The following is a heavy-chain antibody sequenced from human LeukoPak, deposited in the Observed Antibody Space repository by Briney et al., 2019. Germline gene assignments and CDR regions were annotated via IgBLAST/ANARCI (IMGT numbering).Heavy chain of an antibody. J-gene: IGHJ5*02. CDR1: GFTFSSYG. D-gene: IGHD1-26*01. Sequence: GSLRLSCAASGFTFSSYGMHWVRQAPGKGLEWVAVIWYDGSNKYYADSVKGRFTISRDNSKNTLYLQMNSLRAEDTAVYYCARVVVRDSGSYWNWFDPWGQGTLVTVSS. CDR2: IWYDGSNK. CDR3: ARVVVRDSGSYWNWFDP. V-gene: IGHV3-33*01.